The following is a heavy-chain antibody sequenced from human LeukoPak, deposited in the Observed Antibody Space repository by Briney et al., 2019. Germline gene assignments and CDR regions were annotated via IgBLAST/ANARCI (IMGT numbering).Heavy chain of an antibody. V-gene: IGHV4-30-4*07. CDR3: ARGGDSSGYEGRFDP. CDR1: GGSISRSGYS. D-gene: IGHD3-22*01. Sequence: SEILSLTCTVSGGSISRSGYSWSWIRQPPGKGLEWIGYIYYTGSTYYNPSLKSRLTISLDTSKNQFSLKLSSVTAADTAVYYCARGGDSSGYEGRFDPWGQGTLVTVSS. CDR2: IYYTGST. J-gene: IGHJ5*02.